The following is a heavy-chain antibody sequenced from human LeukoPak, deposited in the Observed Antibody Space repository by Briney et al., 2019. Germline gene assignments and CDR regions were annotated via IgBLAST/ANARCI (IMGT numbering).Heavy chain of an antibody. J-gene: IGHJ4*02. V-gene: IGHV3-11*04. Sequence: GGSLRLSCAASGFTFSVYYMSWIRQAPGKGLEWVSYISSSGSTIYYADSVEGRFTISRDNAKNSLYLQMNSLRAEDTAVYYCARGFRRGYSYGYNFDYWGQGTLVTVSS. CDR3: ARGFRRGYSYGYNFDY. CDR2: ISSSGSTI. CDR1: GFTFSVYY. D-gene: IGHD5-18*01.